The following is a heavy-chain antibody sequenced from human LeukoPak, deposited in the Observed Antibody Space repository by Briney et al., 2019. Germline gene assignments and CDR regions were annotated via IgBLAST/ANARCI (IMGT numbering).Heavy chain of an antibody. CDR2: IKSKTDGGTT. J-gene: IGHJ4*02. Sequence: PGGSLRLSCAASGFTFSNAWMSWVRQAPGKGLEWVGRIKSKTDGGTTDYAAPVKGRFTISRDDSKNTLYLQMNSLKTEDTAVYYCTTDLVLRYFDWLRLGPKGGGDYFDYWGQGTLVTVSS. V-gene: IGHV3-15*01. D-gene: IGHD3-9*01. CDR3: TTDLVLRYFDWLRLGPKGGGDYFDY. CDR1: GFTFSNAW.